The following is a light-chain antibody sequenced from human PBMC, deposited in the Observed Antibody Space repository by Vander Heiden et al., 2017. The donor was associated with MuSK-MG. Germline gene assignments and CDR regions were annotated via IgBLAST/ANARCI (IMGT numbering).Light chain of an antibody. Sequence: DLQMTQSPSSLSASVGDRVTITCRASQSISSYLNWYQQKPGKAPKLLIYAASSLQSGVPSRFSGSGSGTDFTLTISRLQPEDFATYYCQQCDSNPRTFGQGTKVEIK. CDR3: QQCDSNPRT. CDR2: AAS. V-gene: IGKV1-39*01. CDR1: QSISSY. J-gene: IGKJ1*01.